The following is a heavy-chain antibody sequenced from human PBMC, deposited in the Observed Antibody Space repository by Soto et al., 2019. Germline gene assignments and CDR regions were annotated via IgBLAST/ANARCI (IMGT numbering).Heavy chain of an antibody. Sequence: SETLSLTCTVSGGSITSGGYHWNWIRHHPGKGLEWIGYIYYSGSTYYNPSLKSRVTISVDTSKNQFSLKLSSVTAADTAVYYCARALLWFGELPFYGMDVWGQGTTVTVS. CDR1: GGSITSGGYH. D-gene: IGHD3-10*01. CDR2: IYYSGST. V-gene: IGHV4-31*03. J-gene: IGHJ6*02. CDR3: ARALLWFGELPFYGMDV.